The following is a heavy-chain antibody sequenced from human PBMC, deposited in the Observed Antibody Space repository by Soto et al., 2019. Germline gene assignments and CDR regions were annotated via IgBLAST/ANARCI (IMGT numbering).Heavy chain of an antibody. J-gene: IGHJ4*02. CDR2: INPYNGNT. Sequence: QVQLVQSGAEVKKPGASVKVSCKASGYTFTSYGISWVRQAPGQGLEWMGWINPYNGNTNYAQKLQGRVTMTTDTSTNPAYMGLRSLRSADTAVYYCARDWFGIDYWGQGTLVTVSS. D-gene: IGHD3-16*01. CDR1: GYTFTSYG. V-gene: IGHV1-18*01. CDR3: ARDWFGIDY.